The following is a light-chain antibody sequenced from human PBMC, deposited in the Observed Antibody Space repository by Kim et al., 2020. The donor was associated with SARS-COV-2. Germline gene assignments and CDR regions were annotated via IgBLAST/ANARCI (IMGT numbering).Light chain of an antibody. CDR1: QSVSSSY. Sequence: PGERATRSCRASQSVSSSYLAWYQQKPGQAPRLLIYGASSRATGIPDRFSGSGSGTDFTLTISRLEPEDFAVYYCQQYGSSPYTFGQGTKLEI. J-gene: IGKJ2*01. CDR2: GAS. CDR3: QQYGSSPYT. V-gene: IGKV3-20*01.